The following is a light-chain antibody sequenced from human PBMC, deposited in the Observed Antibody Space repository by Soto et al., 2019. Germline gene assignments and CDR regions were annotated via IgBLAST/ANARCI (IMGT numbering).Light chain of an antibody. CDR3: QQYSDSPPT. CDR2: GDS. CDR1: QRVSARY. Sequence: LVLTQSPGTLSLSPGDRATLSCRASQRVSARYLAWYHQNTGQAPRLLIFGDSDRATGIPDRFSGSGSGTDFTLTIDRLEPEELAMYDCQQYSDSPPTVGQGTKGEIK. J-gene: IGKJ1*01. V-gene: IGKV3-20*01.